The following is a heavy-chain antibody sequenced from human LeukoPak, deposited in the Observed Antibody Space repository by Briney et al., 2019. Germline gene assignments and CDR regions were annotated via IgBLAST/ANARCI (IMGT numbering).Heavy chain of an antibody. CDR1: GFTFSSYA. D-gene: IGHD3-22*01. V-gene: IGHV3-30*02. CDR2: IRYDGSNK. J-gene: IGHJ5*02. CDR3: ATASIVAQKVDP. Sequence: GGSLRLSCTASGFTFSSYAMRWVRQAPGKGLEWVAFIRYDGSNKYFADSLKGRFTISRDNSKNTLYLQMNSLRAEDTAVYYCATASIVAQKVDPWGQGTLVIVSS.